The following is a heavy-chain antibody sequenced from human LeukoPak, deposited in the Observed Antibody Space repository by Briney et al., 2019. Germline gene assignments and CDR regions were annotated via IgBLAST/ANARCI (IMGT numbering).Heavy chain of an antibody. D-gene: IGHD3-9*01. CDR2: MNPNSGNT. V-gene: IGHV1-8*01. CDR1: GYTFTSYD. CDR3: ARRVLLYDILTAYSRYYSSYMDV. J-gene: IGHJ6*03. Sequence: ASVKVSCKASGYTFTSYDINWVRQATGQGLEWMGWMNPNSGNTGYAQKFQGRVTMTGNTSINTAYMELSSLRSEDTAVYYCARRVLLYDILTAYSRYYSSYMDVWGRGTTVTISS.